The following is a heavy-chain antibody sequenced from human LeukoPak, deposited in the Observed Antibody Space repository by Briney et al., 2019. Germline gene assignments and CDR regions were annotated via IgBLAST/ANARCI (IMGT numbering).Heavy chain of an antibody. CDR3: ARGRDGYNNQGFDY. CDR1: GFTFSSYS. Sequence: PGGSLRLSCAASGFTFSSYSMNWVRQAPGEGLEWVSSISSSSSYIYYADSVKGRFTISRDNAKNSLYLQMNSLRAEDTAVYYCARGRDGYNNQGFDYWGQGTLVTVSS. V-gene: IGHV3-21*01. J-gene: IGHJ4*02. CDR2: ISSSSSYI. D-gene: IGHD5-24*01.